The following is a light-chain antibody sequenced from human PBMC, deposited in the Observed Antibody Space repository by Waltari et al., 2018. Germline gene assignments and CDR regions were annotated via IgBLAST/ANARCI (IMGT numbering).Light chain of an antibody. J-gene: IGLJ2*01. CDR3: SSFTRATTLI. CDR1: SSDVGGYNS. CDR2: DVS. V-gene: IGLV2-14*03. Sequence: QSALTQPASVSGSPGQSIAISCTGTSSDVGGYNSVSWYQQHPGKVPNPVIYDVSNRPSGVSTRFSGLQADDEADYYCSSFTRATTLIFGGGTKLTVL.